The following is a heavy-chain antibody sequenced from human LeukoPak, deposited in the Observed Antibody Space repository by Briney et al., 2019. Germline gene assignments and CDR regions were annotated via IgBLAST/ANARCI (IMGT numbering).Heavy chain of an antibody. J-gene: IGHJ4*02. CDR3: ARHSSGWSEADY. V-gene: IGHV3-7*01. Sequence: GGSLRLSCAASGFNFSYYWMSWVRQAPGKGLEWVANIKQDGSEKNYVDSVKGRFTISRDNAKNSLYLQMNRLRAEDTAVYYCARHSSGWSEADYWGQGTLVTVSS. CDR2: IKQDGSEK. D-gene: IGHD6-19*01. CDR1: GFNFSYYW.